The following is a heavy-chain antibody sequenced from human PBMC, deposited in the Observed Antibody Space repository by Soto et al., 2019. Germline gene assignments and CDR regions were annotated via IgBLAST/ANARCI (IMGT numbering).Heavy chain of an antibody. CDR1: GYSFTSYW. CDR3: ARQAPNDYGDYAAFDYYYYGMDV. V-gene: IGHV5-51*01. CDR2: IYPGDSDT. D-gene: IGHD4-17*01. Sequence: PGESLKISCKCSGYSFTSYWIGWVRQMPGKGLEWMGIIYPGDSDTRYSPSFQGQVTISADKSISTAYLQWSSLKASDTAMYYCARQAPNDYGDYAAFDYYYYGMDVWGQGTTVTVSS. J-gene: IGHJ6*02.